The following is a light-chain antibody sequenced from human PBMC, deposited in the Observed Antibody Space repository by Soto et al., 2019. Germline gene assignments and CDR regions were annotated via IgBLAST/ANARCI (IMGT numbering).Light chain of an antibody. CDR3: QQSYTTPVT. V-gene: IGKV1-39*01. CDR2: AAS. CDR1: PRISSA. Sequence: DIQMTQSPSSLSASVGDRVTITCRASPRISSALNWYQQKPGQPPKLLIYAASSLQSGVPSRFSGSASGTDFTLSISSLQPEDSATYYCQQSYTTPVTFGQGTKVEIK. J-gene: IGKJ2*01.